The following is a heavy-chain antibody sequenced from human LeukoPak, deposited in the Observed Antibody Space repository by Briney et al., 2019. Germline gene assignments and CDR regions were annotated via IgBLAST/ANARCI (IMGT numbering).Heavy chain of an antibody. D-gene: IGHD6-19*01. CDR3: AKSIAVAGTYHAFDI. J-gene: IGHJ3*02. CDR2: ISYDGSNK. V-gene: IGHV3-30*18. CDR1: GFTFSSYG. Sequence: GGSLRLSCAASGFTFSSYGMHWVRQAPGKGLEWVAVISYDGSNKYYADSVKGRFTISRDNSKNTLYLQMNSLRAEDTAVYCCAKSIAVAGTYHAFDIWGQGTMVTVSS.